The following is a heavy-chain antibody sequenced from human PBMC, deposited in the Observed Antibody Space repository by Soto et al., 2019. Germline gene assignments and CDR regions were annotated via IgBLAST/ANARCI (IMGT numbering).Heavy chain of an antibody. CDR1: GDSISRGGYY. D-gene: IGHD4-17*01. CDR3: ARVQPYDYGANSGWLDP. V-gene: IGHV4-31*03. J-gene: IGHJ5*02. Sequence: PSETLSLTCTVSGDSISRGGYYWSCIRQHPGKGLEWIGYIFYSGTTYYNPSLKGRISISVDTSENHFSLSLTSVTAADTAVYYCARVQPYDYGANSGWLDPWGQGTLVTV. CDR2: IFYSGTT.